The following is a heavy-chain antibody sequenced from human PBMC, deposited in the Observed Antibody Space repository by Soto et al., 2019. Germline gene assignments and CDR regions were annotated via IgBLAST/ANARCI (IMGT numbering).Heavy chain of an antibody. CDR3: TRGDL. Sequence: PGGSLRLSCAASGFIVSSNYMSWVRQAPGKGLERVSTIYSGGNSYYGDSVKGRFTISRDISKNTLYLQMNSLRAEDTAVYYCTRGDLWGQGTLVTVSS. CDR1: GFIVSSNY. J-gene: IGHJ5*02. CDR2: IYSGGNS. V-gene: IGHV3-53*01.